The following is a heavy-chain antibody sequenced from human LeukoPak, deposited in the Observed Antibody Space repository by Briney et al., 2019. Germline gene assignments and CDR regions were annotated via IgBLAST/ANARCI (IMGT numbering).Heavy chain of an antibody. V-gene: IGHV4-34*01. J-gene: IGHJ4*02. CDR3: ASSYAHTFDY. D-gene: IGHD4-17*01. CDR1: GGSFSGYY. Sequence: PSETLSLTCAVYGGSFSGYYWSWIRQPPGKGLEWIGESNHSGSTNYNPSLTIRVTISVDTAKNRFSLKLSSVTAADTAVYYCASSYAHTFDYWGQGTLVTVSS. CDR2: SNHSGST.